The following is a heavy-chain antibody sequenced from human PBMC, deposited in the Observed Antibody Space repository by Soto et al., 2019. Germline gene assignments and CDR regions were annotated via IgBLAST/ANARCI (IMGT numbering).Heavy chain of an antibody. CDR2: ITYGGSI. V-gene: IGHV4-31*03. J-gene: IGHJ4*02. CDR1: GASITNDDFF. D-gene: IGHD5-18*01. CDR3: AKMERTQLWLMVQN. Sequence: SETLSLTCTVSGASITNDDFFWSWVRQHPDKGLEWLAYITYGGSIYYNPSLRSRLSVSIDKSKSQFSLNVRSVTAADTAVYFCAKMERTQLWLMVQNWGQGLPVTVSS.